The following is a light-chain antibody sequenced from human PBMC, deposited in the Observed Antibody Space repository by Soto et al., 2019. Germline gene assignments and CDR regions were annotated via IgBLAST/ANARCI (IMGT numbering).Light chain of an antibody. CDR2: GAS. CDR1: QSVSSY. V-gene: IGKV3-11*01. J-gene: IGKJ2*02. Sequence: EIVLTQSPATLSLSPGERATLSCRASQSVSSYLAWYQQKPGQAPRLLIYGASNRATDIPARFSGSGSGTDFTLTTTSLDSEDFAVYYYHQRGNWPRTFRQTPKLDI. CDR3: HQRGNWPRT.